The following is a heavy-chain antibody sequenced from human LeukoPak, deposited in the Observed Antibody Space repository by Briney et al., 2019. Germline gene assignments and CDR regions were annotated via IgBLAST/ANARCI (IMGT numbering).Heavy chain of an antibody. D-gene: IGHD3-22*01. CDR3: ARDTYDSSGYFLRRYYFDY. CDR1: GGSISSSNW. CDR2: IYHSGST. Sequence: SETLSLTCAVSGGSISSSNWWSWVRQPPGKGLEWIGEIYHSGSTNYNPSLKSRVTISVDKSKNQFSLKLSSVTAADTAVYYCARDTYDSSGYFLRRYYFDYWGQGTLVTVSS. J-gene: IGHJ4*02. V-gene: IGHV4-4*02.